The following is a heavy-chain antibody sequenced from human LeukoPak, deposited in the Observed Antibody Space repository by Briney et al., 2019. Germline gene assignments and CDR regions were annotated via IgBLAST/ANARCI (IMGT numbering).Heavy chain of an antibody. Sequence: PSETLSLTCTVSGGAISSGDYYWSWIRQPPGKGLEWIGYIYYSGSTYYNPSLKGRVTISVDTSKNQFSLKLNSMTAEDTAVYYCARDRHSSYIDYWGQGTLVTVSS. CDR3: ARDRHSSYIDY. CDR2: IYYSGST. J-gene: IGHJ4*02. V-gene: IGHV4-30-4*01. D-gene: IGHD1-26*01. CDR1: GGAISSGDYY.